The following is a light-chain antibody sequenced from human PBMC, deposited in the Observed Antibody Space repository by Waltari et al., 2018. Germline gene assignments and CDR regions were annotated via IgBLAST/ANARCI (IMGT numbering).Light chain of an antibody. V-gene: IGKV2-30*02. CDR1: QGLVHTDGSTY. CDR2: QVS. J-gene: IGKJ1*01. CDR3: MQAKFWPWT. Sequence: VMTQSPLTLPVTLGQPASISCRSAQGLVHTDGSTYVSWYQQRPGQSPTRLIYQVSKRDSGVPDRFRGSGSGTDFTLEIGRVEADDVGFYYCMQAKFWPWTFGQGTEVEIK.